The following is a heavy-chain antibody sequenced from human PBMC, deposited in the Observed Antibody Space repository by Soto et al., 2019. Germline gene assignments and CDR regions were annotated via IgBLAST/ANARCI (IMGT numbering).Heavy chain of an antibody. D-gene: IGHD6-25*01. CDR3: VQMSGRPCYDYDGMDV. Sequence: GGSLRLSCAASGFTFSSYGMHWVRQAPGKGLEWVAVISYGGSNKYYADSVKGRFTISRDNSKNTLYLQMNSLRAEDTAVYYGVQMSGRPCYDYDGMDVWGRGTTVTVS. CDR1: GFTFSSYG. J-gene: IGHJ6*02. CDR2: ISYGGSNK. V-gene: IGHV3-30*18.